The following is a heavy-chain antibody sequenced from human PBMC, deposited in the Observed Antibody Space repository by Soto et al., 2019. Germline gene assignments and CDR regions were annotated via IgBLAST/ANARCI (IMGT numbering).Heavy chain of an antibody. V-gene: IGHV1-69*12. CDR1: GGTFSSYA. CDR3: ASPGSPGHGQLELLVY. Sequence: QVQLVQSGAEVKKPGSSVKVSCKASGGTFSSYAISWVRQAPGQGLEWMGGIIPIFGTANYAQKFQGRVTITADESTSTAYMELSSLSSEDTAVYYCASPGSPGHGQLELLVYWGQGTLVTVSS. CDR2: IIPIFGTA. D-gene: IGHD1-7*01. J-gene: IGHJ4*02.